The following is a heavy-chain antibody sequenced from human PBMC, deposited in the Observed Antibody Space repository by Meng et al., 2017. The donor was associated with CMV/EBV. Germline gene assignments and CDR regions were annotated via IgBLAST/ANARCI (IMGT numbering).Heavy chain of an antibody. D-gene: IGHD1-26*01. CDR2: IYYSGST. V-gene: IGHV4-59*01. CDR3: AREFIVGSGFDY. Sequence: SETLSLTCTVSGGSISSYYWSWIRQPPGKGPEWIGYIYYSGSTNYNPSLKSRVTISVDTSKNQFSLKLSSVTAADTAVYYCAREFIVGSGFDYWGQGTLVTVSS. J-gene: IGHJ4*02. CDR1: GGSISSYY.